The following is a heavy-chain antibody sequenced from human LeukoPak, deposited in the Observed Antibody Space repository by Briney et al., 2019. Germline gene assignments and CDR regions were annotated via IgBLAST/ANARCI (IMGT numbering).Heavy chain of an antibody. CDR1: GFTFNSYG. CDR3: AKIAAAVTKPFRDHDY. CDR2: IRYDGSEK. J-gene: IGHJ4*02. V-gene: IGHV3-30*02. Sequence: GGSLRLSCAASGFTFNSYGMHWVRQAPGKGLEWVAFIRYDGSEKYNADSVKGRFTISRDNSKTTLYLQMNSLRAEDTAVYYCAKIAAAVTKPFRDHDYWGQGTLVTVSS. D-gene: IGHD6-13*01.